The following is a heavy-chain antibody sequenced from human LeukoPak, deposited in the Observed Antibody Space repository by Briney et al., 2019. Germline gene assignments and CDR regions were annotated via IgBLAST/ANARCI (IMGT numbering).Heavy chain of an antibody. CDR1: GFTFSSYA. D-gene: IGHD2-2*01. CDR2: ISYDGSNK. Sequence: GRSLRLSCAASGFTFSSYAMHWVRQAPGKGLEWVAVISYDGSNKYYADSVKGRFTISRDNSKNTLYLQMNSLRAEGTAVYYCARGGHCSSTSCYGYYYYYGMDVWGQGTTVTVSS. V-gene: IGHV3-30-3*01. J-gene: IGHJ6*02. CDR3: ARGGHCSSTSCYGYYYYYGMDV.